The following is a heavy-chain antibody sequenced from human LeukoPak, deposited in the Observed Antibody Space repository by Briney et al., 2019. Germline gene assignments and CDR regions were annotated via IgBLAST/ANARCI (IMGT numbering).Heavy chain of an antibody. CDR1: GGSISFYY. CDR2: IHASGIT. J-gene: IGHJ4*02. D-gene: IGHD1-1*01. Sequence: PSETLSLTCTVSGGSISFYYWSWIPQPPGKGLEWIGYIHASGITDYNSSLKSRVTISVDTSKNQFSLKLTSVTAADTAVYYCARGRAGVQPFDYWGQGTLVTVSS. V-gene: IGHV4-4*09. CDR3: ARGRAGVQPFDY.